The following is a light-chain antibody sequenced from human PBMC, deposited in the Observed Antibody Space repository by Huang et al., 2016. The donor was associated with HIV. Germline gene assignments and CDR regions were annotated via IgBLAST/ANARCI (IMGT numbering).Light chain of an antibody. V-gene: IGKV3-20*01. J-gene: IGKJ3*01. Sequence: EIVLTQSPGTLSLSPGERATLSCRASQSISSISVAWYLQKPGQAPTLLIHGASTRATDLPDRFSGSGSGTDFTLTISRLEPEDFAVYYCHQYGSPPFTFGPGTKVDIK. CDR1: QSISSIS. CDR2: GAS. CDR3: HQYGSPPFT.